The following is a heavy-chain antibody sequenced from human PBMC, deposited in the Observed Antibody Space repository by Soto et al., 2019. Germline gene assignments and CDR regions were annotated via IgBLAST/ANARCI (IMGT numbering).Heavy chain of an antibody. V-gene: IGHV3-23*01. J-gene: IGHJ5*02. D-gene: IGHD2-8*01. Sequence: EVQLLESGGGLVQPGGSLRLSCTASEVTFRKYAMSWIRQAPGKGLEWVSAIAGDGSTINYADSVRGRFTLSRDNPRNTLYLQMNSLRADDTAFYYCAKDGILGNGMLDWFDPWGQGTLVTVTS. CDR1: EVTFRKYA. CDR2: IAGDGSTI. CDR3: AKDGILGNGMLDWFDP.